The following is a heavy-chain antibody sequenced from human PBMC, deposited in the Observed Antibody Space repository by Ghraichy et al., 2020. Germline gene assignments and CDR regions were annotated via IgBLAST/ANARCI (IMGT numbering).Heavy chain of an antibody. CDR2: IIPIFGTA. D-gene: IGHD6-13*01. CDR1: GGTFSSYA. J-gene: IGHJ6*02. CDR3: ARDQEGSSWYFRYYGMDV. V-gene: IGHV1-69*13. Sequence: SVKVSCKASGGTFSSYAISWVRQAPGQGLEWMGGIIPIFGTANYAQKFQGRVTITADESTSTAYMELSSLRSEDTAVYYCARDQEGSSWYFRYYGMDVWGQGTTVTVSS.